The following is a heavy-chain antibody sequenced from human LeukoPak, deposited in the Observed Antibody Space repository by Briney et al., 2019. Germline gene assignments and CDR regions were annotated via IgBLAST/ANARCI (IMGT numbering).Heavy chain of an antibody. CDR1: GDSISNYY. D-gene: IGHD1-26*01. J-gene: IGHJ6*03. Sequence: SETLSLTCTVSGDSISNYYWSWIRQPAGKGLEWIGRIYTSGSTNYNPSLKSRVTMSVDTSKNQFSLKLSSVTAADTAVYYCARDRVGATSYYYYYYMDVWGKGTTVTVSS. CDR2: IYTSGST. CDR3: ARDRVGATSYYYYYYMDV. V-gene: IGHV4-4*07.